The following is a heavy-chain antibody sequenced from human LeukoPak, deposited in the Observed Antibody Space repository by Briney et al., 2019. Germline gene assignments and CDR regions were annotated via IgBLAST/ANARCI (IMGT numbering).Heavy chain of an antibody. CDR3: AGNLWYSGSSQGLDY. J-gene: IGHJ4*02. CDR2: IIPIFGTA. D-gene: IGHD1-26*01. Sequence: GASVKVSCKASGGTFISYAISWVGQAPGQGREWMGGIIPIFGTANYAQKFQGRVTITADKSTSTAYMELSSLRSEDTAVYYCAGNLWYSGSSQGLDYWGQGTLVTVSS. V-gene: IGHV1-69*06. CDR1: GGTFISYA.